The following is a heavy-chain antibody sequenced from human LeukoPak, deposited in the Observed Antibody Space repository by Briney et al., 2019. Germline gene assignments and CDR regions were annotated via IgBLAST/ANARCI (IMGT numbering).Heavy chain of an antibody. Sequence: SETLSLTCTVSGGSISSSSYYWGWIRQPPGKGLEWIGSIYYSGSTYYNPSLKSRVTISVDTPKNQFSLKLSSVTAADTAVYYCARGRVAGLFDYWGQGTLVSVSS. CDR2: IYYSGST. D-gene: IGHD6-19*01. V-gene: IGHV4-39*01. J-gene: IGHJ4*02. CDR3: ARGRVAGLFDY. CDR1: GGSISSSSYY.